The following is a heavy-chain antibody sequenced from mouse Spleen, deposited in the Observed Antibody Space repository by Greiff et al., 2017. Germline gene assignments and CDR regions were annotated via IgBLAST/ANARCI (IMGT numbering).Heavy chain of an antibody. CDR2: IDPETGGT. CDR1: GYTFTDYE. CDR3: ARWGVNFDY. V-gene: IGHV1-15*01. Sequence: VQLQQSGAELVRPGASVTLSCKASGYTFTDYEMHWVKQTPVHGLEWIGAIDPETGGTAYNQKFKGKATLTVDKSSSTAYMQLSSLTSEDSAVYYCARWGVNFDYWGQGTTLTVSS. J-gene: IGHJ2*01. D-gene: IGHD2-1*01.